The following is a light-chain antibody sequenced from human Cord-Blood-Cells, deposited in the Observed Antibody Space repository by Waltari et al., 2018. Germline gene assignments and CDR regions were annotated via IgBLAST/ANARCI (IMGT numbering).Light chain of an antibody. CDR3: QAWDSSTYV. CDR2: QDS. Sequence: SYELTQPPSVSVSPGQTASITCSGDKLGDKYACWYQQKPGQSPVLVIDQDSKRPSGIPERVSGSNSGNTATLTISGTQAMDEADYYCQAWDSSTYVFGTGTKVTVL. CDR1: KLGDKY. V-gene: IGLV3-1*01. J-gene: IGLJ1*01.